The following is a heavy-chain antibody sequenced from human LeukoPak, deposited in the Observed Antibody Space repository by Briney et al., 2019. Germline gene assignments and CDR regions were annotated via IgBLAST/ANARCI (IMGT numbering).Heavy chain of an antibody. D-gene: IGHD6-13*01. Sequence: ASVKVSCKASGHTFTGYYMHWVRQAPGQGLEWMGWINPNSGGTNYAQKFQGRVTMTRDTSISTAYMELNRLRSDDTAVYYCARDVAAAGPRGWFDPWGQGTLVTVSS. CDR1: GHTFTGYY. CDR3: ARDVAAAGPRGWFDP. V-gene: IGHV1-2*02. J-gene: IGHJ5*02. CDR2: INPNSGGT.